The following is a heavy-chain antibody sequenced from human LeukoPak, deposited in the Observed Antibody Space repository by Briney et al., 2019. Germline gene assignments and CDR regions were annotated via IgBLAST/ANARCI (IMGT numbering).Heavy chain of an antibody. D-gene: IGHD6-19*01. Sequence: GGSLRLSCAASGFAFNVYAMSWLRQPPGKGLEWVSTINANSGTTSYAASVRGRFSISRDNSKSTLYLQLSTLRADDTPTYYCAKPISGGLAVTADWFHPWGQGTLVVVSS. V-gene: IGHV3-23*01. J-gene: IGHJ5*01. CDR1: GFAFNVYA. CDR2: INANSGTT. CDR3: AKPISGGLAVTADWFHP.